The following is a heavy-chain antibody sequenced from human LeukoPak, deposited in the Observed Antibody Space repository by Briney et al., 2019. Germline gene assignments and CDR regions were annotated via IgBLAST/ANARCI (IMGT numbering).Heavy chain of an antibody. CDR3: ARDYYGSGSHAFDI. CDR2: IYYSGST. Sequence: PSETLSLTCTVFGGSISSYYWGWIRQPPGKGLEWIGSIYYSGSTYYNPSLKSRVTISVDTSKNQFSLKLSSVTAADTAVYYCARDYYGSGSHAFDIWGQGTMVTVSS. CDR1: GGSISSYY. V-gene: IGHV4-39*07. J-gene: IGHJ3*02. D-gene: IGHD3-10*01.